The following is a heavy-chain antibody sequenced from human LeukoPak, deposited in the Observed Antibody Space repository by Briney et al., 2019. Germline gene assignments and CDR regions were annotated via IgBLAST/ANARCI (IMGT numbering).Heavy chain of an antibody. CDR1: GGSFSGYY. J-gene: IGHJ5*02. CDR3: ARLTLRWFDP. Sequence: SETLSLTCAVYGGSFSGYYWSWIRQPPGKGLEWIGEINHSGSTNYNPSLKSRVTISVGTSKNQFSLKLSSVTAADTAVYYCARLTLRWFDPWGQGTLVTVSS. D-gene: IGHD4/OR15-4a*01. V-gene: IGHV4-34*01. CDR2: INHSGST.